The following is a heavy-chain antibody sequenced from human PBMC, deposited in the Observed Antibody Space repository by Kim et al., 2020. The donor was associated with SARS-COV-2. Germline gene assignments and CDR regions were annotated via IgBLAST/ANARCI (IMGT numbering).Heavy chain of an antibody. J-gene: IGHJ5*02. V-gene: IGHV1-18*01. D-gene: IGHD3-10*01. CDR2: ISAYNGNT. CDR1: GYTFTSYG. Sequence: ASVKVSCKASGYTFTSYGISWVRQAPGQGLEWMGWISAYNGNTNYAQKLQGRVTMTTDTSTSTAYMELRSLRSDDTAVYYCARNECGGSGSYCENWFDPWVQGTLVTVSS. CDR3: ARNECGGSGSYCENWFDP.